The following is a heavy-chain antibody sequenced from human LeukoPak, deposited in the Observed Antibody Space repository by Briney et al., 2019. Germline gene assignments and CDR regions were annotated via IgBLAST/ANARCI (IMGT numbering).Heavy chain of an antibody. CDR3: ARAAGYYDSSGYGFDY. D-gene: IGHD3-22*01. CDR1: GYTFTSYG. V-gene: IGHV1-18*01. J-gene: IGHJ4*02. Sequence: ASVKVSCTASGYTFTSYGISWVRQAPGQGLEWMGWISAYNGNTNYAQKLQGRVTMTTDTSTSTAYMELRSLRSDDTAVYYCARAAGYYDSSGYGFDYWGQGTLVTVSS. CDR2: ISAYNGNT.